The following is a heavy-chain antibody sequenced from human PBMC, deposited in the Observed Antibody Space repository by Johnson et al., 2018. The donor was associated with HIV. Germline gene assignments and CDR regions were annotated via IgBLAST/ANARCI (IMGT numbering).Heavy chain of an antibody. CDR1: GFSFSSYG. J-gene: IGHJ3*02. V-gene: IGHV3-20*04. D-gene: IGHD6-6*01. CDR2: INWNGGST. CDR3: ARDGRGEQLVDQGDAFDI. Sequence: VQLVESGGGVVQPGGSLRLSCAASGFSFSSYGMHWVRQAPGKGLEWVSGINWNGGSTAYGDSVKGRFTISRDNAKNSLYLQMNSLRAEDTALYFCARDGRGEQLVDQGDAFDIWGQGTMVTVSS.